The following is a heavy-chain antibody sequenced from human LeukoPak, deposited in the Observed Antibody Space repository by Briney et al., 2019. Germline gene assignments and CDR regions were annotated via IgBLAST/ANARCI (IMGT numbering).Heavy chain of an antibody. Sequence: GGSLRLSCAASGFTFSNYAMNWVRQAPGKGLEWVSTITGSDGTYYADSVKGRFTISRYNSKNTLYLQMNSLRAEDTAVYYCTKGYYGHVSFDCWGQGTLVTVSS. V-gene: IGHV3-23*01. D-gene: IGHD3-10*01. CDR1: GFTFSNYA. CDR2: ITGSDGT. CDR3: TKGYYGHVSFDC. J-gene: IGHJ4*02.